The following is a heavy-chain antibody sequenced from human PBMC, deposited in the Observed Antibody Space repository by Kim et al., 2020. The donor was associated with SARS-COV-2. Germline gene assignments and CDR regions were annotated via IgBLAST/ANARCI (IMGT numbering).Heavy chain of an antibody. CDR3: AKDLKPRMLGELYYYGMDV. Sequence: GGSLRLSCAASGFTFSSYGMHWIRQAPGKGLEWVAGIWYDGSNKYYADSVKGRFTISRDNSKNTLYLQMNSLRAEDTAVYYCAKDLKPRMLGELYYYGMDVWGQGTTVTVSS. CDR2: IWYDGSNK. J-gene: IGHJ6*02. D-gene: IGHD1-26*01. CDR1: GFTFSSYG. V-gene: IGHV3-33*06.